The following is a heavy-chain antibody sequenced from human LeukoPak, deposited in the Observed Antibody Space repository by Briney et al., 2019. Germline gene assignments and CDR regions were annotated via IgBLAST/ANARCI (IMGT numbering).Heavy chain of an antibody. CDR3: SRDFVGADDY. CDR2: LNPDGSRI. Sequence: PGGSLRLSCAASGFTLSNSWMHWVRQAPGKGPVWVSRLNPDGSRIDYAESVRGRFTISRDSAKNTLYLQMNSLRAEDTAVYYCSRDFVGADDYWGQGTLVTVSS. CDR1: GFTLSNSW. J-gene: IGHJ4*02. V-gene: IGHV3-74*01. D-gene: IGHD1-26*01.